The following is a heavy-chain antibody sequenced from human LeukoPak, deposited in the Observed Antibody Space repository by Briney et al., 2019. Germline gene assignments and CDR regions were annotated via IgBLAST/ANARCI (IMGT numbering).Heavy chain of an antibody. J-gene: IGHJ6*03. CDR2: IYHSGST. D-gene: IGHD6-6*01. V-gene: IGHV4-30-2*01. CDR1: GGSISSGGYY. Sequence: PSETLSLTCTVSGGSISSGGYYWSWIRQPPGKGLEWIGYIYHSGSTYYNPSLKSRVTISVDRSKNQFSLKLSSVTAADTAVYYCAREAAPRYYYYMDVWGKGTTVTVSS. CDR3: AREAAPRYYYYMDV.